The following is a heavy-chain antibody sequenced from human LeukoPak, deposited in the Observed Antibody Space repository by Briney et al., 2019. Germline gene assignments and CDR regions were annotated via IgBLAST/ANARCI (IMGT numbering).Heavy chain of an antibody. Sequence: PSETLSLTCTVSDGSISSSNYYWGWIRQPPGKGLEWIGSIYYSGNTYYDPSLKSRVTISIDTSKNQFSLKVDSVTAADTAVYYCARHPLRFGENAFDIWGQGTMVTVSS. V-gene: IGHV4-39*01. CDR1: DGSISSSNYY. J-gene: IGHJ3*02. D-gene: IGHD3-10*01. CDR2: IYYSGNT. CDR3: ARHPLRFGENAFDI.